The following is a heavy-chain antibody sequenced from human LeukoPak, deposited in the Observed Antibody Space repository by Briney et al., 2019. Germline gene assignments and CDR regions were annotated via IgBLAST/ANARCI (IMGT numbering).Heavy chain of an antibody. CDR2: IYTSGST. D-gene: IGHD3-3*01. Sequence: PSETLSLTCTVSDGSISGYYWNWIRQPAGKGLEWIGRIYTSGSTNYNPSLKSRVTMSVDTSKNQFSLKLSSVTAADTAVYYCARARHDFPSWFDPWGQGTLVTVSS. CDR1: DGSISGYY. CDR3: ARARHDFPSWFDP. J-gene: IGHJ5*02. V-gene: IGHV4-4*07.